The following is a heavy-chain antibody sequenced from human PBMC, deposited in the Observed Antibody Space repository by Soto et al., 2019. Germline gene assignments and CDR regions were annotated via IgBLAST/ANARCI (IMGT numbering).Heavy chain of an antibody. CDR1: GGTFSSYA. V-gene: IGHV1-69*01. Sequence: QVQLVQSGAEVKKPGSSVKVSCKASGGTFSSYAISWVRQAPGQGLEWMGGIIPIFGTANYAQKFQGRVTINADEYTSTAYMELSSLRSEDTAVYYCARDPRWTIFPAGFDPWGQGTLVTVSS. D-gene: IGHD3-3*01. CDR3: ARDPRWTIFPAGFDP. CDR2: IIPIFGTA. J-gene: IGHJ5*02.